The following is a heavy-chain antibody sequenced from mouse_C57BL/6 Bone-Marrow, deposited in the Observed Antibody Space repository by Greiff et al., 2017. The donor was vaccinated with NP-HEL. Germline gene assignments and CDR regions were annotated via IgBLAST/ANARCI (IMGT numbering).Heavy chain of an antibody. CDR2: IRTTANGYTT. CDR3: ERSYYYDSPFAY. D-gene: IGHD1-1*01. J-gene: IGHJ3*01. Sequence: EVQVEESGGGLVQPGGSLSLSCAASGFTFTDYYMSWVRQPPGKALEWLGFIRTTANGYTTEYSASVKGRFTISRDNSQSILYLQMNALRAEDCATYYGERSYYYDSPFAYGGRGTLVTVSA. CDR1: GFTFTDYY. V-gene: IGHV7-3*01.